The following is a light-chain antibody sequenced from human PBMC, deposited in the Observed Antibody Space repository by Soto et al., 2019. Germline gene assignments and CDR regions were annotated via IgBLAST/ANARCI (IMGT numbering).Light chain of an antibody. CDR3: QQYDSYSPYT. Sequence: DIQMTQFPPTLSASIGDRVTITCRASQTISSSLAWYQQKPGKAPKLLIYKASTLETGDPERFSGSGSGTEFTLTISIIQPDDFAPYYCQQYDSYSPYTFGQGTRLEIK. CDR1: QTISSS. J-gene: IGKJ2*01. CDR2: KAS. V-gene: IGKV1-5*03.